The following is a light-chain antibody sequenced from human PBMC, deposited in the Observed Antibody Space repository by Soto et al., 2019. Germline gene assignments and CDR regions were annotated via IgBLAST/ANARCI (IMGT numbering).Light chain of an antibody. Sequence: DIVLTQSPGTLSLSPGERATLSCRASQSVSSNYLGWYQQKPGQAPRLIIYGASNRATGIPDRFSGSGSGTDFTLTISRLEPEDFAVYYCQQYGSSPLTFGGGTKVEIK. CDR3: QQYGSSPLT. CDR1: QSVSSNY. V-gene: IGKV3-20*01. J-gene: IGKJ4*01. CDR2: GAS.